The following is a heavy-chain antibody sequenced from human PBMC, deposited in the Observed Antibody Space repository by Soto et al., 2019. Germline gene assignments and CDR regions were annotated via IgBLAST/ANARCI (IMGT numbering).Heavy chain of an antibody. V-gene: IGHV3-53*01. J-gene: IGHJ4*02. D-gene: IGHD1-1*01. CDR2: IYRGGST. CDR3: ARDKDWNDGFDY. CDR1: GFTVSSNY. Sequence: GGSLRLSCAASGFTVSSNYMSWVRQAPGKGLEWVSIIYRGGSTYYADSVKGRFAISRDNSKNTLYLQMNSLRAEDTAVYYCARDKDWNDGFDYWGQGTLVTVSS.